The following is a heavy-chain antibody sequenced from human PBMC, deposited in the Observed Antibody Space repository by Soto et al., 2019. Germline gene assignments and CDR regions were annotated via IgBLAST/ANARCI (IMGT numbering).Heavy chain of an antibody. Sequence: GGSLRLSCAASGFTFDDYTMHWVRQAPGKGLECVSLISWDGGSTYYADSVKGRFTISRDNSKNSLYLQMNSLRTEDTALYYCVGSGWFSAFDIWGQGTMVTVSS. V-gene: IGHV3-43*01. D-gene: IGHD6-19*01. J-gene: IGHJ3*02. CDR1: GFTFDDYT. CDR3: VGSGWFSAFDI. CDR2: ISWDGGST.